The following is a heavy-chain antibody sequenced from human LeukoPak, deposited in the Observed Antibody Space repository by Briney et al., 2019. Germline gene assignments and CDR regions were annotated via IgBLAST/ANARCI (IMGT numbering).Heavy chain of an antibody. CDR3: ARDHSSPSWMDAFEI. Sequence: RASETLSLTCLLSGGSIGPYYWSWIRQAAGKGPEWIGRIYTTGTADYNPSLKGRVFLSVDTSMNQFSLKVTSVTAADTAVYYCARDHSSPSWMDAFEIWGPGMKVIVSS. V-gene: IGHV4-4*07. D-gene: IGHD1-1*01. J-gene: IGHJ3*02. CDR1: GGSIGPYY. CDR2: IYTTGTA.